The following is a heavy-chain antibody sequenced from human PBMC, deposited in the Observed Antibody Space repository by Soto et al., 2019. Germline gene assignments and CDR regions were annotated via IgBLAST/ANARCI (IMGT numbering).Heavy chain of an antibody. CDR3: ASPIPFRGVTTGGLINYFDY. CDR1: GGSFSGYY. CDR2: INHSGST. J-gene: IGHJ4*02. Sequence: PSETLSLTCAVYGGSFSGYYWSWIRQPPGKGLEWIGEINHSGSTNYNPSLKSRVTITADKSTSTAYMELSSLRSEDTAVYYCASPIPFRGVTTGGLINYFDYWGQGTLVTVSS. V-gene: IGHV4-34*01. D-gene: IGHD3-10*01.